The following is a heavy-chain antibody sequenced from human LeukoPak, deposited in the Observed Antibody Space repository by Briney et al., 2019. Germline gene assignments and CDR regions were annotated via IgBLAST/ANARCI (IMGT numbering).Heavy chain of an antibody. D-gene: IGHD3-22*01. V-gene: IGHV3-48*03. Sequence: GGSLRLSCAASGFTFSSYEMNWVRQAPGKGLEWVSYISSNSSTIYYADSVKGRFTISRDNAKNSLYLQMNSLRADDTAVYYCAREGHCYDSSGYSDYWGQGTLVTVSS. CDR3: AREGHCYDSSGYSDY. CDR2: ISSNSSTI. J-gene: IGHJ4*02. CDR1: GFTFSSYE.